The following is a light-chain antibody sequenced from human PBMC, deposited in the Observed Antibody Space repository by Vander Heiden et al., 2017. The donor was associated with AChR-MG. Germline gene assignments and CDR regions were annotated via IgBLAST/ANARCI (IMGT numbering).Light chain of an antibody. CDR1: QSISNW. CDR3: QQYNSNPYT. Sequence: DIQMTQSPSTLSASAGDRVTTTCRASQSISNWLAWFQQKPGKAPKVLIYKASNLESGVPSRFSGSGSGTEFTLTITSLQPDDFATYYCQQYNSNPYTFGQGTKLEIK. CDR2: KAS. V-gene: IGKV1-5*03. J-gene: IGKJ2*01.